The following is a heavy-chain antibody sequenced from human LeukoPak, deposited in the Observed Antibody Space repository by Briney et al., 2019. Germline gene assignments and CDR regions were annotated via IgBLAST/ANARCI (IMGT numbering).Heavy chain of an antibody. CDR3: AREESVAGIRFGY. D-gene: IGHD6-19*01. Sequence: AASVKVSCKTSGFTFSTSAVQWVRQARGQRLEWIGWIIVGSGATNYAQSLQGRFTITRDMSTNTAYMELSSLRSEDTAVYYCAREESVAGIRFGYWGQGTLVTVSS. V-gene: IGHV1-58*01. CDR2: IIVGSGAT. CDR1: GFTFSTSA. J-gene: IGHJ4*02.